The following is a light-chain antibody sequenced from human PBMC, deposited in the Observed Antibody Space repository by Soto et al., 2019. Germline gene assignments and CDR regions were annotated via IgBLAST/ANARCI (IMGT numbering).Light chain of an antibody. CDR2: GAS. V-gene: IGKV3-15*01. CDR3: QQYNIWPPWT. Sequence: EIVMTQSPAGLSASPGERATLSCRASQSISSNLAWYQQKPGQAPRLLIYGASTRATDVPARFSGSGSGTEFTLTISSLQSEDFAVYYCQQYNIWPPWTFGQGTKVDIK. CDR1: QSISSN. J-gene: IGKJ1*01.